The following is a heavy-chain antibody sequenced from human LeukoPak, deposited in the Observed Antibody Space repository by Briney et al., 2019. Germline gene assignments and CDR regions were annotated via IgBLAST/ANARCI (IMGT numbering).Heavy chain of an antibody. D-gene: IGHD3-22*01. J-gene: IGHJ4*02. CDR1: GGTFSSYA. Sequence: GASVKVSCKASGGTFSSYAISWVRQAPGQGLEWMGGIIPIFGTANYAQKFQGRVTITADESTSTAYMELSSLRSEDTAVYYCARDHLHYYDSSGPPRFDYWGQGTLVTVSS. CDR3: ARDHLHYYDSSGPPRFDY. V-gene: IGHV1-69*13. CDR2: IIPIFGTA.